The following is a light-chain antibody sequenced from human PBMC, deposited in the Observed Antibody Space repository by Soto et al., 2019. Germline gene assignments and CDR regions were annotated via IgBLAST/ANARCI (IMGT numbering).Light chain of an antibody. CDR3: QSYDSSLGGSV. CDR1: SSNIGAGYD. CDR2: GNS. Sequence: QSVLTQPPSVSGAPGQRGTISCTGNSSNIGAGYDVHWYQQLPGTAPKLLIYGNSNRPSGVPDRFSGSKSGTSASLAITGLQAEDEADYYCQSYDSSLGGSVFGTGTKLTVL. J-gene: IGLJ1*01. V-gene: IGLV1-40*01.